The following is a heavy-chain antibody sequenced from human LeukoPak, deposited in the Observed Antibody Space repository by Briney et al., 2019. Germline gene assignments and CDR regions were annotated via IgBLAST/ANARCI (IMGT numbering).Heavy chain of an antibody. Sequence: SETLSLTCTVSGGSISSYYWSWIRQPAGKGLEWIGRIYTSGSTNYNPSLKSRVTMSVDTSKNQFSLKLSSVTAADTAVYYCARPYLRGTVVNNWFDPWGQGTLVTVSS. V-gene: IGHV4-4*07. CDR3: ARPYLRGTVVNNWFDP. CDR1: GGSISSYY. CDR2: IYTSGST. D-gene: IGHD4-23*01. J-gene: IGHJ5*02.